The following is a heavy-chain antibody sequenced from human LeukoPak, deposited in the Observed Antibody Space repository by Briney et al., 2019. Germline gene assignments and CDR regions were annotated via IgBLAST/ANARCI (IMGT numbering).Heavy chain of an antibody. J-gene: IGHJ4*02. V-gene: IGHV3-15*01. D-gene: IGHD4/OR15-4a*01. CDR3: FTELDYGLSAYFED. CDR2: IKTTNDGATT. Sequence: GGSLRLSCAVSGFPFTSALMTWVRQAPGKGLEWVGRIKTTNDGATTDYAAPVKGRFTISRDDSKDTMYLQMASLKTDDTAVYYCFTELDYGLSAYFEDWGQGTLVTVSS. CDR1: GFPFTSAL.